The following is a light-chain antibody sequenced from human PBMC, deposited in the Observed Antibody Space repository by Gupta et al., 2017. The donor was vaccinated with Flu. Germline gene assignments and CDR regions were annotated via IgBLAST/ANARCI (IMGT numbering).Light chain of an antibody. CDR3: QQYNKWPRM. CDR1: QSVSGH. V-gene: IGKV3-15*01. J-gene: IGKJ1*01. Sequence: EIVMTQSPATLSVSPGARAILSCRASQSVSGHLAWYQHKPGQSLRLLIYGVYSRATGVPARFSGSGSGTEFTLTISSLQSEDFAVYYCQQYNKWPRMFGQGTKVEIE. CDR2: GVY.